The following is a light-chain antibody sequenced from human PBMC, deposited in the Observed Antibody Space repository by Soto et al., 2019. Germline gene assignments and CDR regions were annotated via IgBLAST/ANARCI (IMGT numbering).Light chain of an antibody. J-gene: IGKJ2*01. Sequence: DIQMTQSPSTLSASVGDSVTITCRASQSISSWLAWYQQKPGKAPKLLIYKASSLESGVPSRFSGSGSGTEFTLTISSLQPHDFATYYCQQYNSYPVTFGQGTKLEIK. CDR3: QQYNSYPVT. CDR1: QSISSW. CDR2: KAS. V-gene: IGKV1-5*03.